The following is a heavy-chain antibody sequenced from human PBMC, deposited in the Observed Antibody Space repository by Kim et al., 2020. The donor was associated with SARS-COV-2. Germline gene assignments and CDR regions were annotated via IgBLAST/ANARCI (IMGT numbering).Heavy chain of an antibody. CDR2: ISYDGSNK. V-gene: IGHV3-30-3*01. CDR3: ARANYFDY. J-gene: IGHJ4*02. Sequence: GGSLRLSCAASGFTFSSYAMHWVRQAPGKGLEWVALISYDGSNKYYADSVKGRFTISRDNSKNTLYLQMNSLGPEDTAVYYCARANYFDYWGQGTLVTVSS. CDR1: GFTFSSYA.